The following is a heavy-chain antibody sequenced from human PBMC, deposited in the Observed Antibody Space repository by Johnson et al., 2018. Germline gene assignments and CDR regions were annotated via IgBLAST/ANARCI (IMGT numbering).Heavy chain of an antibody. CDR3: ATRITMIVVDAFDI. Sequence: QVQLQESGPGLVKPSETLSLTCTVSGGSISSYYWSWIRQPPGKGLEWIGYIYYRGSTNYNPSLQSRVTISVDTSKNQFSLKLSSVTAADTAVYYCATRITMIVVDAFDIWGQGTMVTVSA. V-gene: IGHV4-59*01. CDR2: IYYRGST. CDR1: GGSISSYY. D-gene: IGHD3-22*01. J-gene: IGHJ3*02.